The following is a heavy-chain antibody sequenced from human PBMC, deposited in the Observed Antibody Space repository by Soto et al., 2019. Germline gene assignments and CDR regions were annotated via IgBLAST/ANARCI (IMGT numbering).Heavy chain of an antibody. V-gene: IGHV3-7*01. J-gene: IGHJ3*02. CDR1: EFTLSSFW. CDR2: IHKDGSEK. Sequence: GVSLGLSCAAYEFTLSSFWMSWVRQTPGKGLEWVANIHKDGSEKYYVDSVKGRFTISRDNAKNSLYLQMNSLRAEDTAVYYCAIEKVGATSIHVFDIWGQGTMVTVSS. CDR3: AIEKVGATSIHVFDI. D-gene: IGHD1-26*01.